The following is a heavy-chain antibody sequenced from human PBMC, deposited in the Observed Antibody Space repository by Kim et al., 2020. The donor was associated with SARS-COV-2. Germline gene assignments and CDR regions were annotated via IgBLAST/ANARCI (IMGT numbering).Heavy chain of an antibody. V-gene: IGHV4-61*01. CDR3: ARVHVLTGYHYYYYYGMDV. Sequence: SETLSLTCTVSGGSVSSGSYYWSWIRQPPGKGLEWIGYIYYSGSTNYNPSLKSRVTISVDTSKNQFSLKLSSVTAADTAVYYCARVHVLTGYHYYYYYGMDVWGQGTTVTVSS. J-gene: IGHJ6*02. D-gene: IGHD3-9*01. CDR2: IYYSGST. CDR1: GGSVSSGSYY.